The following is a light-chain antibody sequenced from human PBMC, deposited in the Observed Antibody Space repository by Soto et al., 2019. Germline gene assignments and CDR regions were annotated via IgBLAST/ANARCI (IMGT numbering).Light chain of an antibody. CDR2: VAS. J-gene: IGKJ4*01. CDR3: QQYNVCPLT. CDR1: QSVSSD. Sequence: EIVMTQSPATLSVSPGERATLSCRPSQSVSSDLAWYQQKPGQTPKLLIYVASTRATGIPARFSGSGSGREFTLTIISLQSEDFAVYYCQQYNVCPLTFGGGTKVEFK. V-gene: IGKV3-15*01.